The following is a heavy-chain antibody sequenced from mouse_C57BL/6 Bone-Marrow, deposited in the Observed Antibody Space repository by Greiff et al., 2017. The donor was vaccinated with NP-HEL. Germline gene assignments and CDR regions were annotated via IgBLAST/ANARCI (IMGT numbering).Heavy chain of an antibody. CDR3: ARWGRFTTVVATRWYFDV. Sequence: EVQLQQSGPELVKPGASVKISCKASGYTFTDYYMNWVKQSHGKSLEWIGDINPNNGGTSSNQTFKGKATLTVDTSSCAAYMELRSLTSEDSAVYYGARWGRFTTVVATRWYFDVGGTGTTVTVSS. V-gene: IGHV1-26*01. J-gene: IGHJ1*03. CDR1: GYTFTDYY. D-gene: IGHD1-1*01. CDR2: INPNNGGT.